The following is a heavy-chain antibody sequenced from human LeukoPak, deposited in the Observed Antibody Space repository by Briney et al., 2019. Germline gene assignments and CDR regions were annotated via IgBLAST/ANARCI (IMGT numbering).Heavy chain of an antibody. D-gene: IGHD6-13*01. CDR1: GYTFTSYG. J-gene: IGHJ5*02. Sequence: ASVKVSCKASGYTFTSYGISWVRQAPGQGLEWMGWISAYNGNTNYAQKLQGRVTMTTDTSTSTAYMELRSLRSDNTAVYYCARDGAAAALDWFDPWGQGTLVTVSS. V-gene: IGHV1-18*01. CDR3: ARDGAAAALDWFDP. CDR2: ISAYNGNT.